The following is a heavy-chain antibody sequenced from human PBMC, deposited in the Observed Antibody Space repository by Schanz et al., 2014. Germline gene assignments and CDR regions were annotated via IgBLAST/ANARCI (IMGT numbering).Heavy chain of an antibody. CDR3: AKDEGYNYGYIFDY. Sequence: VQLVESGGGVVQPGGSLRLSCAASGITFSSHAMSWVRQAPGKGLEWVSAISGSGDNTFYADSVKGRFTISRDNSRETMFLQMNTLRPDDTAVYYCAKDEGYNYGYIFDYWGQGTLVTVSS. CDR2: ISGSGDNT. J-gene: IGHJ4*02. CDR1: GITFSSHA. D-gene: IGHD5-18*01. V-gene: IGHV3-23*04.